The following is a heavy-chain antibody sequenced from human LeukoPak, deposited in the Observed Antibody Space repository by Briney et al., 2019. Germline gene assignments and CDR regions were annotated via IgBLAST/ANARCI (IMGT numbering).Heavy chain of an antibody. J-gene: IGHJ4*02. CDR1: GGSISSYY. Sequence: PSETLSLTCTVSGGSISSYYLSWIRQPPGKGLEWIGYIYYSGSTNYNPSLKSRVTISVDTSKNQFSLKLSSVTAADTAVYYCARGPTTYYDYVWGSYRLDYWGQGTLVTVSS. CDR2: IYYSGST. D-gene: IGHD3-16*02. V-gene: IGHV4-59*12. CDR3: ARGPTTYYDYVWGSYRLDY.